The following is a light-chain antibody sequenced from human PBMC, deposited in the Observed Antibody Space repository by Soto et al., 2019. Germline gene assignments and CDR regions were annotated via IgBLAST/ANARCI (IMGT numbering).Light chain of an antibody. J-gene: IGLJ2*01. CDR1: SSDVGGYNY. CDR3: SSYTSSSTV. Sequence: QSVLTQPASVSGSPGQSITISCTGTSSDVGGYNYVSWYQQHPGKAPKLMIYEVSNRPSGVSNRFSGSKSGYTASLTISGLQAEDEADYYCSSYTSSSTVFGGGTKLTVL. CDR2: EVS. V-gene: IGLV2-14*01.